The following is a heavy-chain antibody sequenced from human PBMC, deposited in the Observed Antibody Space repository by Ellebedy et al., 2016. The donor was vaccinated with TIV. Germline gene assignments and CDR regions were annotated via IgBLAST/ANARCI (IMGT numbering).Heavy chain of an antibody. CDR2: IKEDGSEK. Sequence: GGSLRLXXAASGFTFSNYWMSWVRQAPGKGLEWVANIKEDGSEKYYVDSVKGRFTISRDNAKNSLYLQMNSLRAEDTALYYCAKGENDDSSLFDYWGQGTLVTVSS. CDR1: GFTFSNYW. D-gene: IGHD6-13*01. J-gene: IGHJ4*02. CDR3: AKGENDDSSLFDY. V-gene: IGHV3-7*03.